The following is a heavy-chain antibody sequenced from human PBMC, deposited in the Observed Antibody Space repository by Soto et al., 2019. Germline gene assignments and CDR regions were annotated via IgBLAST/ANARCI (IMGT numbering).Heavy chain of an antibody. CDR2: ISYEGSEK. V-gene: IGHV3-30*18. D-gene: IGHD6-13*01. J-gene: IGHJ4*02. CDR1: GFTFSNNG. Sequence: LRLSCAGSGFTFSNNGMHWVRQAPGKGLEWMGVISYEGSEKYYAGSVKGRFTISRDNSKNTLYLQMDTLRAEDTAIYYCVKDKGAAAGFDYWGQGILVTVSS. CDR3: VKDKGAAAGFDY.